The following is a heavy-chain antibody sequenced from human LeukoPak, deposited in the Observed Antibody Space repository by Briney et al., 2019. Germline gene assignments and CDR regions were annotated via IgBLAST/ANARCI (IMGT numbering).Heavy chain of an antibody. CDR2: INPNSGGT. CDR3: ARDPYCSTTSCYSGYNWFDP. D-gene: IGHD2-2*02. J-gene: IGHJ5*02. Sequence: ASVKVSCKASGYTFTGFYMHWVRQAPGQGLEWMGWINPNSGGTNHAQKFQGRVIMTRDTSISTAYMELSSLRSDDTAVYYCARDPYCSTTSCYSGYNWFDPWGQGTLVTVSS. CDR1: GYTFTGFY. V-gene: IGHV1-2*02.